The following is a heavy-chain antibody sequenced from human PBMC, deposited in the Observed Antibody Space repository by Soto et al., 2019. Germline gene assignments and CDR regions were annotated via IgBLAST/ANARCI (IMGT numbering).Heavy chain of an antibody. J-gene: IGHJ6*02. D-gene: IGHD3-10*01. CDR3: ERALWFGEFGMDV. V-gene: IGHV3-13*04. CDR2: IGTAGDT. CDR1: GFTFSSYD. Sequence: EVQLVESGGGLVQPGGSLRLSCAASGFTFSSYDMHWVRQATGKGLEWVSAIGTAGDTYYPGSVKGRFTISRENAKNSFYLQMNSLRAGDTAVYYCERALWFGEFGMDVWGQGTTVTVSS.